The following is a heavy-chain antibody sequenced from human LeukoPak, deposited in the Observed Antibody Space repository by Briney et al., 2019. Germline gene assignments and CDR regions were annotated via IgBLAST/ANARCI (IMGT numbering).Heavy chain of an antibody. D-gene: IGHD3-10*01. CDR3: ARVPSGSFYYYGMDV. Sequence: SETLSLTCTVYGGSISIYYWSWIRQPPGKGLEWIGYIYYSGSTNYNPSLKSRVTISVYTSKNQFSLKLSSVTAADTAVYYCARVPSGSFYYYGMDVWGQGTTVTVSS. J-gene: IGHJ6*02. V-gene: IGHV4-59*01. CDR2: IYYSGST. CDR1: GGSISIYY.